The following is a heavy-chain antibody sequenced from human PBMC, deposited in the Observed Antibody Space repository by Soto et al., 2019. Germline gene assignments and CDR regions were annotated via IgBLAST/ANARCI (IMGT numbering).Heavy chain of an antibody. D-gene: IGHD3-10*01. J-gene: IGHJ4*02. V-gene: IGHV3-74*01. CDR1: GFTFNNYW. CDR2: INSDGSTT. CDR3: ARGGLGSMVRGVSLDH. Sequence: EVQVVESGGGLVQPGGSLRLSCAASGFTFNNYWMHWVRQAPGKGLVWVSRINSDGSTTSYADSVKGRFTISRDNAKNTLYLQMNSLRAEDTAVYYCARGGLGSMVRGVSLDHWGQGTLVTVSS.